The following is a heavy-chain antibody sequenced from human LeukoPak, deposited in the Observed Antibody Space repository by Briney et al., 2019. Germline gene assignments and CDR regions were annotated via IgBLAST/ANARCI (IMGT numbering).Heavy chain of an antibody. CDR3: AKDPWDRGYSYGSFDS. D-gene: IGHD5-18*01. V-gene: IGHV3-30*02. CDR1: GFTFSSYG. Sequence: GGSLRPSCAASGFTFSSYGMHWVRQAPGKGLEWVAFIRYDGSDKYYGDSVKGRFTISRDNSKNTLYLQMNSLRAEDTAVYYCAKDPWDRGYSYGSFDSWGQGTLVTVSS. CDR2: IRYDGSDK. J-gene: IGHJ4*02.